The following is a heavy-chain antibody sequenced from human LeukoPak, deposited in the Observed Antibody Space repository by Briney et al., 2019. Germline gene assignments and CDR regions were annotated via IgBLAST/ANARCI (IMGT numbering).Heavy chain of an antibody. V-gene: IGHV3-30*02. Sequence: GGSLRLSCATSGFTFNNYGLHWVRQAPGKGLEWMAFIRYDGSNKYYADSVKGRFTISGDNSKNTLYLQMNSLRTEDTAVYYCAKASPFYASGSFDYWGQGTPVTVSS. CDR2: IRYDGSNK. J-gene: IGHJ4*02. CDR1: GFTFNNYG. D-gene: IGHD3-10*01. CDR3: AKASPFYASGSFDY.